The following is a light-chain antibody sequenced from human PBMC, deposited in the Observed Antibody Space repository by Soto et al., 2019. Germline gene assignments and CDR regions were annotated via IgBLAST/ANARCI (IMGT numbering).Light chain of an antibody. CDR1: ASDVGGYNS. Sequence: QSALTQPPSASGSPGQSVTISCTGTASDVGGYNSVSWYQQHPGKAPKLIIFEVSQRPSGVPDRFSGSKSGNTASLPVSGLQVEDEADYYCSSYAGHNNWAVFGGGTKLTVL. V-gene: IGLV2-8*01. CDR2: EVS. J-gene: IGLJ2*01. CDR3: SSYAGHNNWAV.